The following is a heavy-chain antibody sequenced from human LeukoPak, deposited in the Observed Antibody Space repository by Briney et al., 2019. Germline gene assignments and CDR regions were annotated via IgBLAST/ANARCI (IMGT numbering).Heavy chain of an antibody. CDR2: IYYSGST. CDR1: GGSISSSSYY. V-gene: IGHV4-39*01. Sequence: SETLSLTCTVSGGSISSSSYYCGWIRQPPGKGLEWIGSIYYSGSTYYNPSLKSRVTISVDTSKNQFSLKLSSVTAADTAVYYCARVVVAATRFRWFDPWGQGTLVTVSS. J-gene: IGHJ5*02. D-gene: IGHD2-15*01. CDR3: ARVVVAATRFRWFDP.